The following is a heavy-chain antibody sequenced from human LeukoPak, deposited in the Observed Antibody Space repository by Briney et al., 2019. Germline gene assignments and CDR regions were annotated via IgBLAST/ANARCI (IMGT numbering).Heavy chain of an antibody. V-gene: IGHV3-9*01. Sequence: PGGSLRLSCAASGFTFDDYAMHWVRQVPGKGLEWVSGISWNSGSIGYADSVKGRFTISRDNAKKALYLQMNSLRAEDTALYHRAKDSSDYYLRPFFDYWGQGTLVTVSS. J-gene: IGHJ4*02. CDR1: GFTFDDYA. CDR2: ISWNSGSI. CDR3: AKDSSDYYLRPFFDY. D-gene: IGHD3-22*01.